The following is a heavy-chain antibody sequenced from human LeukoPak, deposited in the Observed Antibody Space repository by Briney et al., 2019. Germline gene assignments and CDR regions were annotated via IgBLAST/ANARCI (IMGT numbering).Heavy chain of an antibody. Sequence: ASVKVSCKASAYTFTSYNINWVRQATGQGLEWMGWMNPNSGNTGYAQKFQGRVTMTRNTSISTAYMELSSLTSEDTAVYYCARDGSGSYYDRGWFDPWGQETLVTVSS. J-gene: IGHJ5*02. CDR2: MNPNSGNT. D-gene: IGHD3-10*01. V-gene: IGHV1-8*01. CDR1: AYTFTSYN. CDR3: ARDGSGSYYDRGWFDP.